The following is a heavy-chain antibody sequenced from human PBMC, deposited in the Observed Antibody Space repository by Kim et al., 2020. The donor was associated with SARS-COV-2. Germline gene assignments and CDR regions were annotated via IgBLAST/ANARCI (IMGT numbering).Heavy chain of an antibody. J-gene: IGHJ4*02. D-gene: IGHD3-10*01. CDR3: GRSLASGY. Sequence: GGRTFYTDSVKCRFTITRENSKNTLYLQMNILRTEDTALYYCGRSLASGYWGRGTLVTVSS. V-gene: IGHV3-43*01. CDR2: GGRT.